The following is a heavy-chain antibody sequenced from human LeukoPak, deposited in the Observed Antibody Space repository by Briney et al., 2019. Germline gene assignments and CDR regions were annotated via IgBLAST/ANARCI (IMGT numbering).Heavy chain of an antibody. V-gene: IGHV1-8*01. CDR3: AKNRGAGSHYYYHMNV. CDR2: MNSSSGNT. Sequence: ASVKVSCKASGYTFTNYDINWVRQATGQGLEWMGWMNSSSGNTGYAQKFQGRVTMTRNTSISTAYMELNSLRVEDTAVYYCAKNRGAGSHYYYHMNVWGKGTTVTVSS. CDR1: GYTFTNYD. J-gene: IGHJ6*03. D-gene: IGHD1-26*01.